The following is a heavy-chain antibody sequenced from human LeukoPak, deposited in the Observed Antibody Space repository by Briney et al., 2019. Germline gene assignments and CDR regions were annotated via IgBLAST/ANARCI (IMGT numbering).Heavy chain of an antibody. V-gene: IGHV4-59*08. D-gene: IGHD3-3*01. Sequence: PSETLSLTCTVSGGFISSHFWTWLRQSPGKGLEWIGYIYYRGNTNYNPSLRRRVTISVDTSKNQFSLRLTSVTAADTAVYYCARAFRGIFGVFEAFDIWGQGTMVTVSS. CDR3: ARAFRGIFGVFEAFDI. CDR1: GGFISSHF. J-gene: IGHJ3*02. CDR2: IYYRGNT.